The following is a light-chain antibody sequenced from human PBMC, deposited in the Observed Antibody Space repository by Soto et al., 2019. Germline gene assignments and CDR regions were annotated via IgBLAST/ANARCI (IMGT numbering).Light chain of an antibody. V-gene: IGKV3-20*01. Sequence: EIVLTQSPGTLSLSPGEKATLSCRASQSVSSSYLAWYQQKPGQAPRLLSYGASSRATGIPDRFSGSGSGTDFTLTISRLEPEDFAVYYCQQYGSSPGFGQGTKVDSK. CDR1: QSVSSSY. CDR2: GAS. J-gene: IGKJ1*01. CDR3: QQYGSSPG.